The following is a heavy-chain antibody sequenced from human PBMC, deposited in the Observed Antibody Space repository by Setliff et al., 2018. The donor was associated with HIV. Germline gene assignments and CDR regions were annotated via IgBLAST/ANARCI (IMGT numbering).Heavy chain of an antibody. V-gene: IGHV1-69*05. CDR1: GGTFGRDH. J-gene: IGHJ3*01. D-gene: IGHD2-15*01. CDR3: ARGLVVVVIGIKVTNAFNL. CDR2: FIPLYGKA. Sequence: SVKVSCKASGGTFGRDHITWVRQAPGQGLEWLGKFIPLYGKANYALKFQGRITITTDYSSKTAFMDWSGLTSEDTAIYYCARGLVVVVIGIKVTNAFNLGGRGTMVT.